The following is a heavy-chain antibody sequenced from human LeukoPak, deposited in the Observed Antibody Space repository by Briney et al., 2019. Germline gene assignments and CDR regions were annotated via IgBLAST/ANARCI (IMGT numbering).Heavy chain of an antibody. CDR2: ISGSGGST. CDR1: GFTFSNYA. CDR3: ARDFPQQNGRIFGVVIFGRGGPTDY. Sequence: GGSLRLSCAASGFTFSNYAMSWVRQAPGKGLEWVSVISGSGGSTYYADSVKGRFTISRDNSKNTLYLQMNSLRAEDTAVYYCARDFPQQNGRIFGVVIFGRGGPTDYWGQGTLVTVSS. J-gene: IGHJ4*02. V-gene: IGHV3-23*01. D-gene: IGHD3-3*01.